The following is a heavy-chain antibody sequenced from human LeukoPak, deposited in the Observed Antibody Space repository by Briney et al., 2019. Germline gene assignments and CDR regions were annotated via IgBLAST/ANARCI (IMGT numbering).Heavy chain of an antibody. CDR2: IYHSGCA. J-gene: IGHJ5*02. Sequence: SETLSLTCAVTGYSINSGYYWGWIRQPPGKGLEWIGCIYHSGCAYYNPSLKSRVTISLDTSKNQFSLKRSSVTAADTAVYYCARSHDDILTGYYLNWFDPWGQGTLVTVSS. V-gene: IGHV4-38-2*01. CDR1: GYSINSGYY. D-gene: IGHD3-9*01. CDR3: ARSHDDILTGYYLNWFDP.